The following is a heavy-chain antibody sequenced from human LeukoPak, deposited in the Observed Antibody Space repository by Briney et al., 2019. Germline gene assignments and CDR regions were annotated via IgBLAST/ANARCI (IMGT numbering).Heavy chain of an antibody. CDR1: GYTFTSYG. D-gene: IGHD2-2*01. V-gene: IGHV1-69*05. CDR3: ARSGGGKYQLLYFDY. J-gene: IGHJ4*02. Sequence: GASVKVSCKASGYTFTSYGISWVRQAPGQGLEWMGGITPIFGTANYAQKFQGRVTITTDESTSTAYMELSSLRAEDTAVYYCARSGGGKYQLLYFDYWGQGTLVTVSS. CDR2: ITPIFGTA.